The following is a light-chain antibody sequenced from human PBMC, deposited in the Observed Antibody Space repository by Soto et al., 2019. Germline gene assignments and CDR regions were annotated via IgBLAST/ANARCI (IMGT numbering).Light chain of an antibody. V-gene: IGKV3-20*01. CDR3: QQYTTSSWT. Sequence: IVLTQSPATLSLSPWERATLSCRASQSVGSSYLAWYQQKPGQAPRVLIYGTSSRATGIPDRFSGSGSVTDFTLTISRLEPEDFAVYYCQQYTTSSWTFGQGTKVDIK. J-gene: IGKJ1*01. CDR1: QSVGSSY. CDR2: GTS.